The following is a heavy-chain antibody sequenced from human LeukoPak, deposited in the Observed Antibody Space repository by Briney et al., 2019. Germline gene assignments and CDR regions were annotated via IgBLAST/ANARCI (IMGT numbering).Heavy chain of an antibody. D-gene: IGHD6-19*01. V-gene: IGHV4-39*01. J-gene: IGHJ4*02. CDR3: ARHWFINSGHYIDY. CDR2: IYYSGST. Sequence: SETLSLTCTVSGGSISSSSYYWGWIRQPPGKGLEWIGSIYYSGSTYYNPSLKSRVTISVDTSKNQFSLKLSSVTAADTAVYYCARHWFINSGHYIDYWGQGTLVTVSS. CDR1: GGSISSSSYY.